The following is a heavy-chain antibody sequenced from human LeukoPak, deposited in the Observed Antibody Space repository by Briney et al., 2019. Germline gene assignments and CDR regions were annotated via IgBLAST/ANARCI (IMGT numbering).Heavy chain of an antibody. CDR1: GFTFSIHG. Sequence: GGTLRLSCAASGFTFSIHGMNWVRQAPGKGLEWVSGISPSGDITYYADSVRGRFTISRDNSKNTLYLQMNSLRAEDTAVYYCAKDHATYYDYVWGSWDYWGQGTLVTVSS. CDR3: AKDHATYYDYVWGSWDY. V-gene: IGHV3-23*01. J-gene: IGHJ4*02. CDR2: ISPSGDIT. D-gene: IGHD3-16*01.